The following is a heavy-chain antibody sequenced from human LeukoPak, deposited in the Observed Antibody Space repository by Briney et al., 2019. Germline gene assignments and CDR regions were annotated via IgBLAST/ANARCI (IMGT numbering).Heavy chain of an antibody. J-gene: IGHJ4*02. CDR3: ARDYYKNFDY. D-gene: IGHD3-22*01. V-gene: IGHV3-66*01. CDR1: GFTVSTNY. Sequence: PGGSLRLSCAASGFTVSTNYMSWVRQAPGKGLEWVSVIYSGDTTFYADSVRGKFTISRDNSKNTLYLQMNSLRAEDTAVYYCARDYYKNFDYWGQGTLVTVSS. CDR2: IYSGDTT.